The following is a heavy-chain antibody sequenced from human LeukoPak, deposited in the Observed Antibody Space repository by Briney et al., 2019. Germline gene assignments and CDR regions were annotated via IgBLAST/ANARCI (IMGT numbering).Heavy chain of an antibody. J-gene: IGHJ4*02. CDR2: ISSSSSYI. V-gene: IGHV3-21*01. Sequence: GGSLRLSCAASGFTFSSYAMSWVRQAPGKGLEWVSSISSSSSYIYYADSVKGRFTISRDNAKNSLYLQMNSLRAEDTAVYYCARGGIAAAGKNQFWGQGTLVTVSS. D-gene: IGHD6-13*01. CDR3: ARGGIAAAGKNQF. CDR1: GFTFSSYA.